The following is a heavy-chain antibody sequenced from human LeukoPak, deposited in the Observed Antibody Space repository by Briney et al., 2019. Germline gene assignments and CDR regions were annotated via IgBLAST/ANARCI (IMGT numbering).Heavy chain of an antibody. D-gene: IGHD2-15*01. CDR3: VRDPFGGGPNGPGH. CDR2: INPSSGGT. J-gene: IGHJ4*01. CDR1: GYTFTRYH. V-gene: IGHV1-46*01. Sequence: ASVKVSCKASGYTFTRYHMHWVRQAPGQGLEWMGIINPSSGGTRFAQKFQGRVTMTSDTSTNTVYMDLSSLRSEDTAVYHCVRDPFGGGPNGPGHWGPGTLVTVS.